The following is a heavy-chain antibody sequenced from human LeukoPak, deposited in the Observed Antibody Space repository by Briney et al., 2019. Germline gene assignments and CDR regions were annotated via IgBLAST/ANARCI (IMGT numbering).Heavy chain of an antibody. CDR3: TTNFYGSGPFDY. J-gene: IGHJ4*02. CDR1: GFTFSSYW. V-gene: IGHV3-74*01. Sequence: PGGSLRLSCAASGFTFSSYWMHWVRQAPGKGLVWVSRINSDGSSTSYADSVKGRFTISRDNAKNTLYLQMNTLKTEDTAMHYCTTNFYGSGPFDYWGQGTLVTVSS. D-gene: IGHD3-10*01. CDR2: INSDGSST.